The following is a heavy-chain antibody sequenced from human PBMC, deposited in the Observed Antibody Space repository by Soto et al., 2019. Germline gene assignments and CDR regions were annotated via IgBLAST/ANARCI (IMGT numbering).Heavy chain of an antibody. V-gene: IGHV3-30-3*01. J-gene: IGHJ3*02. D-gene: IGHD3-10*01. CDR2: ISYDGSNK. Sequence: GGSLRLSCAASGFTFSSYAMHWVRQAPGKGLEWVAVISYDGSNKYYADSVKGRFTISRDNSKNTLYLQMNSLRAEDTAVYYCARVRLWSRPAFDIWGQGTMVTVSS. CDR1: GFTFSSYA. CDR3: ARVRLWSRPAFDI.